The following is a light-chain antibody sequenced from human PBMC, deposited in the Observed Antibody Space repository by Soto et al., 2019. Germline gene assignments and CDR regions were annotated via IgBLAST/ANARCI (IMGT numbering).Light chain of an antibody. CDR1: TNDVGGYNY. J-gene: IGLJ1*01. V-gene: IGLV2-14*01. CDR2: EVS. Sequence: QSALTQPASVSGSPGQSITISCTGTTNDVGGYNYVSWYQQHPGKAPKLLIFEVSSRPSGVSNRFSGSKSGNTASLTISALQAEDEADYFCNSYTSTTSRPYLFGTGTKATVL. CDR3: NSYTSTTSRPYL.